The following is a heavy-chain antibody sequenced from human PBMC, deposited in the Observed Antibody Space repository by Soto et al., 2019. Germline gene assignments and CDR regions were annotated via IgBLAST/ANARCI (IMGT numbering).Heavy chain of an antibody. Sequence: SETLSLTCAVSSFSISSSNWWSWVRQPPGKGLEWIGEIYHSGSTNYNPSLKSRVTISVDKSKNQFSLKLSSVTAADTAVYYCARYVSGGYSGYGWGQGTLVTVSS. V-gene: IGHV4-4*02. D-gene: IGHD5-12*01. J-gene: IGHJ4*02. CDR2: IYHSGST. CDR1: SFSISSSNW. CDR3: ARYVSGGYSGYG.